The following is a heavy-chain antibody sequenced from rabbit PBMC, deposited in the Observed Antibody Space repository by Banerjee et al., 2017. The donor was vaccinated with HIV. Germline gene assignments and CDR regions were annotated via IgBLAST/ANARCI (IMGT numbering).Heavy chain of an antibody. CDR3: ARDLAGVIGWNFGL. D-gene: IGHD4-1*01. J-gene: IGHJ4*01. CDR1: GFDFSGSYW. V-gene: IGHV1S45*01. Sequence: QEQLKETGGGLVQPGGSLTLSCKAPGFDFSGSYWICWVRQAPGKGLEWIACIYAGSSGGPYDATWAKSRFTISKTSSTTVTLQMTSLTAADTATYFCARDLAGVIGWNFGLWGPGTIVTVS. CDR2: IYAGSSGGP.